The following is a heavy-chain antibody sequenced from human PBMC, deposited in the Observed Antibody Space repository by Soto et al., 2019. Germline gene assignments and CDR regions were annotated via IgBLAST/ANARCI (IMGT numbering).Heavy chain of an antibody. V-gene: IGHV1-69*01. CDR2: IIPMFGTP. D-gene: IGHD3-22*01. Sequence: QVQLVQSGAEVRKPGSSVRVSCKAAGGTFDTYAVSWVRQAPGQGLGWMGGIIPMFGTPYYAQRFQGRVTITADESTGTAYMERRSLRSEDTAVYFCARDQDFGNHFDSASWGQGTLVTVSS. J-gene: IGHJ4*02. CDR3: ARDQDFGNHFDSAS. CDR1: GGTFDTYA.